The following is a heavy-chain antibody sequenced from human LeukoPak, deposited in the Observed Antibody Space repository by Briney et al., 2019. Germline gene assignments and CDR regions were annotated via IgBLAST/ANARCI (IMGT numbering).Heavy chain of an antibody. CDR1: GGSITNYY. J-gene: IGHJ3*02. CDR3: ARAGGGGAPGDAFDI. D-gene: IGHD1-26*01. CDR2: IYYSGST. V-gene: IGHV4-59*01. Sequence: SETLSLTCTVSGGSITNYYWSWIRQPPGKGLEWIGYIYYSGSTNYNPSLKSRVTISVDTSKNQFSLKLNSVTAADTAVYYCARAGGGGAPGDAFDIWGQGTMVTVSS.